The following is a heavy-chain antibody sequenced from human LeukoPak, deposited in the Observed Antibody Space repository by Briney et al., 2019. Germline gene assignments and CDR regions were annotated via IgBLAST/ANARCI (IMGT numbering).Heavy chain of an antibody. CDR2: ISAYNGNT. V-gene: IGHV1-18*01. CDR1: GYTFTSYG. J-gene: IGHJ6*02. Sequence: RASVKVSCKASGYTFTSYGISWVRQAPGQGLEWMGWISAYNGNTNYAQKLQGRVTMTTDTSTSTAYMELRGLRSDDTAVYYCARWAGYYGMDVWGQGTTVTVSS. CDR3: ARWAGYYGMDV.